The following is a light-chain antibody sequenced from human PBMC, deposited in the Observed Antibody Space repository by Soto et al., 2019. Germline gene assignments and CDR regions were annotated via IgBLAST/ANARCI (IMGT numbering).Light chain of an antibody. Sequence: QSALTQPASVSGSPGQSITISCTGTSSDVGSYNLVSWYQQHPGKAPKLMIYEVSKRPSGVPNRFSGSKSGNTASLTISGLQAEDEADYYCCSYAGSSNLVFGGGTKLTVL. CDR1: SSDVGSYNL. CDR3: CSYAGSSNLV. J-gene: IGLJ2*01. CDR2: EVS. V-gene: IGLV2-23*02.